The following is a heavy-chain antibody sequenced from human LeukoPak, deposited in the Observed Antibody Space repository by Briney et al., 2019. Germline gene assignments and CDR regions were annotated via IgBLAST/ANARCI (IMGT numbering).Heavy chain of an antibody. J-gene: IGHJ6*04. CDR1: GGSISSYY. D-gene: IGHD4-11*01. Sequence: PSETLSLTCTVSGGSISSYYWSWIRQPAGKGLEWIGRIYTSGSTNYNPSLKSRVTMSVDTSKNQFSLKLSSVTAADTAVYYCARDDLQYGPVGEMDVWGKGTTVIVSS. CDR2: IYTSGST. V-gene: IGHV4-4*07. CDR3: ARDDLQYGPVGEMDV.